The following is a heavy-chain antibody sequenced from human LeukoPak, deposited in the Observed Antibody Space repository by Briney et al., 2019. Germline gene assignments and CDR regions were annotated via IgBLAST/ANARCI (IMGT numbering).Heavy chain of an antibody. V-gene: IGHV1-69*01. CDR3: ARDLQLVNDAFDI. J-gene: IGHJ3*02. Sequence: GSSVKVSCKASGGTFSSYAISWVRQAPGQGLEWMGGIIPIFGTANYAQKFLGRVTITADESTSTAYMELSSLRSEDTAVYYCARDLQLVNDAFDIWGQGTMVTVSS. CDR1: GGTFSSYA. D-gene: IGHD6-13*01. CDR2: IIPIFGTA.